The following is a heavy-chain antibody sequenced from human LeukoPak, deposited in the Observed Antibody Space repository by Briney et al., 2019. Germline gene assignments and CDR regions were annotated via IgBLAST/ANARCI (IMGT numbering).Heavy chain of an antibody. CDR2: IYYSGST. CDR3: ARRGSYFDY. Sequence: SETLSLTCTVSGASISSYYWSWIRQPPGKGLEWIGYIYYSGSTNYNPSLKSRVTISLDTSKNQFSLKLSSVTAADTAVYYCARRGSYFDYWGQGTLVTVSS. J-gene: IGHJ4*02. CDR1: GASISSYY. V-gene: IGHV4-59*01. D-gene: IGHD1-26*01.